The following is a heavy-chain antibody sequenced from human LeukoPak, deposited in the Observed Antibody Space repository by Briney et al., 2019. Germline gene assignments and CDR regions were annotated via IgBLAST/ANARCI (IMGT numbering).Heavy chain of an antibody. CDR1: GGSISSSSYY. CDR2: IYYSGST. V-gene: IGHV4-39*07. CDR3: ARGGAIPVYYYYGMDV. D-gene: IGHD1-26*01. J-gene: IGHJ6*02. Sequence: TSETLSLTCTVSGGSISSSSYYWGWIRQPPGKGLEWIGSIYYSGSTYYNPSLRSRVTISVDTSKNQFSLKLSSVTAADTAVYYCARGGAIPVYYYYGMDVWGQGTTVTVSS.